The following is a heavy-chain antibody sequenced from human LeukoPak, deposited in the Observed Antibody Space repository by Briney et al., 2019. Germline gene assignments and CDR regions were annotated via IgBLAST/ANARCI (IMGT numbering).Heavy chain of an antibody. J-gene: IGHJ6*03. Sequence: GGSLRLSCAASGFTFSSYSMNWVRQAPGKGLEWVSYISSSSSYIYYADSVKGRFTISRDNAKNSLYLQMNSLRAEDTAVYYCARWRSGSGYYYVGYYYYMDVWGKGTTVTVSS. CDR1: GFTFSSYS. V-gene: IGHV3-21*01. CDR3: ARWRSGSGYYYVGYYYYMDV. CDR2: ISSSSSYI. D-gene: IGHD3-22*01.